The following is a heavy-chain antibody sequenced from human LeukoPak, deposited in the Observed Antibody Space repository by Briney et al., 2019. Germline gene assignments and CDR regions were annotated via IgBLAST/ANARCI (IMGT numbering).Heavy chain of an antibody. Sequence: PGGSLRLSCEVSGFTFSSYWMSWVRRAPGKGLRCVAIIIQDGSAKYYVDSVRGRFTISRDNAKNSLYLQMNSLRDDDTAVYYCARGTNLDFWGQGTLVTVSS. CDR1: GFTFSSYW. CDR2: IIQDGSAK. CDR3: ARGTNLDF. V-gene: IGHV3-7*04. D-gene: IGHD2-8*01. J-gene: IGHJ4*02.